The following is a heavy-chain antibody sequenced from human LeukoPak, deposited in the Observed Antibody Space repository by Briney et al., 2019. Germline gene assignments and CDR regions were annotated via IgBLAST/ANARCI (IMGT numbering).Heavy chain of an antibody. D-gene: IGHD1-26*01. CDR3: ARGRRVGATPPHFDY. V-gene: IGHV4-4*02. J-gene: IGHJ4*02. Sequence: PSETLSLTCAVSGGSISSSNWWSWVRQPPGKGLEWIGEIYHSGSTNYNPSLKSRVTISVDKSKNQFSLKLSSVTAADTAVYYCARGRRVGATPPHFDYWAREPWSPSPQ. CDR1: GGSISSSNW. CDR2: IYHSGST.